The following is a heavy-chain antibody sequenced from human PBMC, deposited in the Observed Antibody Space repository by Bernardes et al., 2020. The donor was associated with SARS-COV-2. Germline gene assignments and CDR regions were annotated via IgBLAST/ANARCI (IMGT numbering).Heavy chain of an antibody. V-gene: IGHV3-9*01. CDR1: GFTFDDYA. CDR2: ISWNSGSI. CDR3: AKDSTVTLLLGNYGMDV. Sequence: GGSLRLSRAASGFTFDDYAMHWVRQAPGKGLEWVSGISWNSGSIGYADSVKGRFTISRDNAKNSLYLQMNSLRAEDTALYYCAKDSTVTLLLGNYGMDVWGQGTTVTVSS. J-gene: IGHJ6*02. D-gene: IGHD4-17*01.